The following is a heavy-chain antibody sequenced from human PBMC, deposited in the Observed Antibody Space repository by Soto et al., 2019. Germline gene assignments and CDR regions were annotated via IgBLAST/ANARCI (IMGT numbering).Heavy chain of an antibody. V-gene: IGHV4-30-2*01. D-gene: IGHD2-2*01. J-gene: IGHJ5*02. CDR1: GGSISSGGYS. Sequence: QLQLKESGSGLVKPSQTLSLTCAVSGGSISSGGYSWSWIRQPPGKGLEWIGYIYHSGSTYYNPSLKSRVTISVDRSKNQFSLKLSYVTAADTAVYYCARVPDRWGQGTLVTVSS. CDR3: ARVPDR. CDR2: IYHSGST.